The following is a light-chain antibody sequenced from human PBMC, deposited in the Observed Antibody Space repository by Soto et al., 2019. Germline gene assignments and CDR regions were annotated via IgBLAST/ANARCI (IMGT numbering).Light chain of an antibody. V-gene: IGLV2-8*01. CDR3: SSYAGSNNFV. Sequence: QSVLTQPPSVSGSPGQSVTISCTGTSSHVGGYNYVSWYQQHPGKAPKLMIYEVSKRPSGVPDRFSGSKSGNTASLTVSGLQAEVEADYYCSSYAGSNNFVFGTGTKVTVL. CDR1: SSHVGGYNY. CDR2: EVS. J-gene: IGLJ1*01.